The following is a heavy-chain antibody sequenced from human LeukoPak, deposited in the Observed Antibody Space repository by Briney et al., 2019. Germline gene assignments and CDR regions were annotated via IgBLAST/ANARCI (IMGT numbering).Heavy chain of an antibody. V-gene: IGHV4-34*01. D-gene: IGHD5-24*01. CDR3: ARGEARWLQYAIDY. CDR1: GGSFSGYY. CDR2: INHSGST. J-gene: IGHJ4*02. Sequence: SETLSLTCAVYGGSFSGYYWSWIRQPPGKGLEWIGEINHSGSTNYNPSLKSRVTISVDTSKNQFSLKLSSVTAADTAVYYCARGEARWLQYAIDYWGQGTLVTVSS.